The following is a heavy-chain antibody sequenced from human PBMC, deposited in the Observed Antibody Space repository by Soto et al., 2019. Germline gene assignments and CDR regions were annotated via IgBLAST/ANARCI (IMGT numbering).Heavy chain of an antibody. CDR2: ISYDGSNK. CDR3: ARDPAYQAQYGMDV. J-gene: IGHJ6*02. CDR1: GFSFSNYG. V-gene: IGHV3-30*19. D-gene: IGHD2-2*01. Sequence: QVQLVESGGGVVQPGRSLRLSCAASGFSFSNYGMHWVRQAPGKGLEWVAVISYDGSNKNYADSVKGRFTISRDNSKNTLYLQMNSLRAEDTALYYCARDPAYQAQYGMDVWGQGTTVTVSS.